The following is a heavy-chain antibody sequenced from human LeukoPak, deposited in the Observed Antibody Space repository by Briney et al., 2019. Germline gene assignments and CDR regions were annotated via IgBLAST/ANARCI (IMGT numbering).Heavy chain of an antibody. Sequence: GASVKVSCKASGYTFTGHYMHWVRQAPGQGLEWMGWINPNSGGTNYAQKFQGRVTITRDTSASTAYMELSSLRSEDMAVYYCARGDVDTADAFDIWGQGTMVTVPS. CDR2: INPNSGGT. D-gene: IGHD5-18*01. CDR3: ARGDVDTADAFDI. V-gene: IGHV1-2*02. CDR1: GYTFTGHY. J-gene: IGHJ3*02.